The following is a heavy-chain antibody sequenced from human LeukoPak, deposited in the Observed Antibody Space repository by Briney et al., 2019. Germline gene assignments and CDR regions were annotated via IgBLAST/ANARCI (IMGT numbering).Heavy chain of an antibody. J-gene: IGHJ4*02. V-gene: IGHV4-4*02. CDR2: IYHSGST. D-gene: IGHD1-26*01. CDR1: GGSISSSNW. CDR3: ARGGSGSYFA. Sequence: PSGTLSLTCAVSGGSISSSNWWSWVRQPPGKGLEWIGEIYHSGSTNYNPSLRSRVTISVDTSKNQFSLKLSSVTAADTAVYYCARGGSGSYFAWGQGTLVTVSS.